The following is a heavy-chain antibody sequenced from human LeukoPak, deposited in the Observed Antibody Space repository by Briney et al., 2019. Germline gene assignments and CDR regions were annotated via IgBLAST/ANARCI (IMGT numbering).Heavy chain of an antibody. J-gene: IGHJ3*02. CDR2: IYSDGST. D-gene: IGHD3-22*01. V-gene: IGHV3-66*01. CDR3: ARDYYYDSSGYYYEFGAFDI. CDR1: QFTVSRNY. Sequence: GSLRLSCAASQFTVSRNYMSWVRQAPGKGLEWVSVIYSDGSTYYADSVNGRFTISRDNSKNTVYLQMNRLRAEDTAVYYCARDYYYDSSGYYYEFGAFDIWGQGTMVTVSS.